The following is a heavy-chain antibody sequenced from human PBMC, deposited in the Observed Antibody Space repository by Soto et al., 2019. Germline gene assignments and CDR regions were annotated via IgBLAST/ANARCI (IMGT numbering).Heavy chain of an antibody. CDR2: INSDGSST. V-gene: IGHV3-74*01. D-gene: IGHD6-13*01. J-gene: IGHJ4*02. CDR3: ARVGSRLSSWYTTSTYYFDY. CDR1: GFTFSSYW. Sequence: HPGGSLRLSCAASGFTFSSYWMHWVRQAPGKGLVWVSRINSDGSSTSYADSVKGRFTISRDNAKNTLYLQMNSLRAEDTAVYYCARVGSRLSSWYTTSTYYFDYWGQGTLVTVSS.